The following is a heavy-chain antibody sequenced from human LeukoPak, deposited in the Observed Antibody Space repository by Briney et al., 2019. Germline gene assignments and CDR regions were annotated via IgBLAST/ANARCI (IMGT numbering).Heavy chain of an antibody. CDR3: ARARGDSSGSDFDY. CDR1: GFTFSSYS. D-gene: IGHD3-22*01. CDR2: ISSSSSYI. Sequence: GGSLRLYCAASGFTFSSYSMNWLRQAPGKGLEWVSSISSSSSYIYYADSVKGRFTISRDNAKNSLYLQMNSLRAEDTAVYYCARARGDSSGSDFDYWGQGTLVTVSS. J-gene: IGHJ4*02. V-gene: IGHV3-21*01.